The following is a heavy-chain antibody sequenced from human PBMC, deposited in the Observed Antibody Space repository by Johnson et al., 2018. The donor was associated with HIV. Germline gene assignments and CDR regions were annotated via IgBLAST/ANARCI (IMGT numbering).Heavy chain of an antibody. CDR1: GFTFSDYY. CDR2: ISSRRSTI. D-gene: IGHD6-13*01. V-gene: IGHV3-11*04. Sequence: QVQLVESGGGLVQPGGSLKLSCAASGFTFSDYYMSWIRPAPGKGLEWASYISSRRSTIYYADSAKGRFTISRDTATNSLYRQMNSLRAEDTAVYYCARLGSSSWYGDDAFDIWGQGTMVTVSS. J-gene: IGHJ3*02. CDR3: ARLGSSSWYGDDAFDI.